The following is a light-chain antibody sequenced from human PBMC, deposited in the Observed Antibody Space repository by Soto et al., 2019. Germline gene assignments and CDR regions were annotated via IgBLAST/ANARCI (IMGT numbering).Light chain of an antibody. CDR2: GAS. V-gene: IGKV3-20*01. Sequence: EIVLTQSPGTLSLSPGERATLSCRASQSVSSSYLAWYQQKPGQAPRLLIYGASSRATGIPDRFSGSGSGADFPLPISRLEPEDFAVYYRQPYGSSPTFGQGTKVEIK. J-gene: IGKJ1*01. CDR3: QPYGSSPT. CDR1: QSVSSSY.